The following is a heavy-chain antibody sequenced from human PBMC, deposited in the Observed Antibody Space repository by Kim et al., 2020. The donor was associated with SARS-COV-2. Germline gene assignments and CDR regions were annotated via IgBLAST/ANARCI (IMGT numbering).Heavy chain of an antibody. D-gene: IGHD3-3*01. CDR3: ARVGRFLEWLLSNHYYYYMDV. CDR2: INHSGST. CDR1: GWSFSGYY. J-gene: IGHJ6*03. Sequence: SETLSLTCAVYGWSFSGYYWSWIRQPPGKGLEWIGEINHSGSTNYNPSLKIRVPISVDTSKNQFSLKLSSVTAADTAVYYCARVGRFLEWLLSNHYYYYMDVWGKGTTVTVSS. V-gene: IGHV4-34*01.